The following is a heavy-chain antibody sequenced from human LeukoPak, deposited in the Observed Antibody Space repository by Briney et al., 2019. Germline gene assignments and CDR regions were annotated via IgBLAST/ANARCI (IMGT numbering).Heavy chain of an antibody. D-gene: IGHD5-12*01. CDR1: GYSIGRDYY. V-gene: IGHV4-38-2*02. Sequence: SETLSLTCKVSGYSIGRDYYWAWLRPPPGKGLEWIGSIFHTGRTVYNPSYESRLTISMDTSKSEFFLRLNSVTAADTAVYFCARDGGYPTTDEGFDPWGLGTLVTVSS. CDR3: ARDGGYPTTDEGFDP. J-gene: IGHJ5*02. CDR2: IFHTGRT.